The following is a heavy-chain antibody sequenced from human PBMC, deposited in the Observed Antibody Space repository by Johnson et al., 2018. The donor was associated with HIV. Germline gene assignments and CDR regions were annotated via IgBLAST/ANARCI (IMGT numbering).Heavy chain of an antibody. CDR1: GFTVSSNY. V-gene: IGHV3-74*02. J-gene: IGHJ3*01. Sequence: VQLVESGGGLVQPGGSLRLSCAASGFTVSSNYMSWVRQAPGKGLEWVSRINSDGSSTSYADSVKGRFTVSRENAKNSLYLQMNSLRAGDTAAYYCAKTRMGGILDAFDLWGQGTMVTVSS. D-gene: IGHD3-10*01. CDR2: INSDGSST. CDR3: AKTRMGGILDAFDL.